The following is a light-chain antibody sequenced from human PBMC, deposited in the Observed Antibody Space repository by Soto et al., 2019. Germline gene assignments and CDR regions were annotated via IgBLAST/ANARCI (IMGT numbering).Light chain of an antibody. CDR2: WAS. CDR1: QTVLSSSNNKNY. J-gene: IGKJ5*01. CDR3: QQHYSAPFT. Sequence: DIVLTQSPDSLAVSLGERATINCKSSQTVLSSSNNKNYLAWFQQKPGQPPKLLIYWASTRKSGVPDRFSGSGSGTDFTLTISSLQAEDVAIYYCQQHYSAPFTFGQGTRLEIK. V-gene: IGKV4-1*01.